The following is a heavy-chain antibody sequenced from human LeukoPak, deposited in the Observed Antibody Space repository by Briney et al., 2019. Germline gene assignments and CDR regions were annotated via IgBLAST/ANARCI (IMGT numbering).Heavy chain of an antibody. CDR1: GFTFSSYG. CDR2: ISKTSRTI. CDR3: AAVPLVRGVTDTYDY. Sequence: GRSLRLSCAASGFTFSSYGMNWVRQAPGMGLEWLSYISKTSRTINYAESVRGRFTISRDNAKNSLCLQMNSLRDEDTAVYYCAAVPLVRGVTDTYDYWGQGTLVTVSS. V-gene: IGHV3-48*02. D-gene: IGHD3-10*02. J-gene: IGHJ4*02.